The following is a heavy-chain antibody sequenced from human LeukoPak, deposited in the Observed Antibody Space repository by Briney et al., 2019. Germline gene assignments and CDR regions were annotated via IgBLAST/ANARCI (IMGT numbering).Heavy chain of an antibody. J-gene: IGHJ4*02. Sequence: PSETLSLTCAAYGGSFSSYYWSWIRQPPGKGLEWIGYIYYSGSTNYNPSLKSRVTISVDTSKNQFSLKLSSVTAADTAVYYCASGVGSPEVWYWGQGTLVTVSS. CDR2: IYYSGST. D-gene: IGHD1-26*01. CDR3: ASGVGSPEVWY. CDR1: GGSFSSYY. V-gene: IGHV4-59*01.